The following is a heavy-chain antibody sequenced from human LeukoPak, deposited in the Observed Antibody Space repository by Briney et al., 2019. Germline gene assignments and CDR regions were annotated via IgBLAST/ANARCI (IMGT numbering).Heavy chain of an antibody. CDR1: GFTFSSYA. V-gene: IGHV3-15*07. CDR2: IKSKADGETI. CDR3: STLTSRGLSDS. Sequence: PGSSLRLSCAASGFTFSSYAMHWVRQAPGKGLEWVGRIKSKADGETIDYAAPVKGRFTFSRDDSKNMLYLQMNSLKSEDTAVYYCSTLTSRGLSDSWGQGTLVTVSS. D-gene: IGHD1-20*01. J-gene: IGHJ4*02.